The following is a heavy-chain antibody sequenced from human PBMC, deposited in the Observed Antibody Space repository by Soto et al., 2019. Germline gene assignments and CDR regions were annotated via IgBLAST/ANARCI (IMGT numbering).Heavy chain of an antibody. Sequence: PGGPLRLSCAASGFTFSGHGMHWVRQAQGKGLKGGEVISYYGSNKYYADSVKGRFTISRDNSKNTLYLQMNSLRAEDTAVYYCAKDNRGLLWFGELGRQTDYGMDVWGQGTTVTVSS. CDR2: ISYYGSNK. D-gene: IGHD3-10*01. CDR1: GFTFSGHG. CDR3: AKDNRGLLWFGELGRQTDYGMDV. V-gene: IGHV3-30*18. J-gene: IGHJ6*02.